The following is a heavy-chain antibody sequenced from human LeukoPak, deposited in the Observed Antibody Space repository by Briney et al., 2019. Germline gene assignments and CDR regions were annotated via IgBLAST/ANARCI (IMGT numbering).Heavy chain of an antibody. CDR2: ISTNGGRT. V-gene: IGHV3-64*01. D-gene: IGHD3-10*01. CDR1: GFTFSEYS. CDR3: ARGILYSGSGIDY. J-gene: IGHJ4*02. Sequence: PGGSLRLSRVASGFTFSEYSMHWVRQAPPKGLEYVSAISTNGGRTYYAIPVKGRSTISREDPKQTLCLKMQSLSPEDRAVYYCARGILYSGSGIDYWGQGTLVTVSS.